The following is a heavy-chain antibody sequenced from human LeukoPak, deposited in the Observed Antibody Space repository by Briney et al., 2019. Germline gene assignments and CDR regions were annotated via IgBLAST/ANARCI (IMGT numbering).Heavy chain of an antibody. CDR3: ARSADSSGYAKFDC. CDR1: GFTFSDYY. D-gene: IGHD3-22*01. Sequence: GGSLRLSCAASGFTFSDYYMSWLRQAPGKGLEWVSYISSSGSTIYYADSVKGRFTISRDNAKNSLYLQMNSLRAEDTAVYYCARSADSSGYAKFDCWGQGTLVTVSS. CDR2: ISSSGSTI. V-gene: IGHV3-11*04. J-gene: IGHJ4*02.